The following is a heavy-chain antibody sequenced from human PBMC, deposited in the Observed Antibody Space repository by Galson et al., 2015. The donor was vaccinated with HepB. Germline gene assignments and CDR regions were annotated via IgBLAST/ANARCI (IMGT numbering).Heavy chain of an antibody. V-gene: IGHV3-73*01. D-gene: IGHD2-15*01. CDR2: IRGKASGHAT. CDR1: GFTFSGSA. Sequence: SLRLSCAASGFTFSGSAIHWVRQASGKGLEWVGRIRGKASGHATAYDASLKGRFTISRDDSKNTAYLHMNSLKTEDTAVYYCARLGDLSGYSSLWGQGTLVTVSS. J-gene: IGHJ4*02. CDR3: ARLGDLSGYSSL.